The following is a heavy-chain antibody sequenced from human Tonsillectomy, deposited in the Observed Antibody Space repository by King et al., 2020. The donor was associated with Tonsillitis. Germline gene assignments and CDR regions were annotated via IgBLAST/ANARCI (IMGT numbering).Heavy chain of an antibody. CDR3: ARQPFGTRSWFDS. V-gene: IGHV5-51*01. CDR2: IYPSDSDT. Sequence: GQLVQSGAEVERSGESLKISCKGSGYIFSTSWIGWVRQMPGKGPEWMGIIYPSDSDTRYSPSFQGHIIISADKSINTAYLQWRSLKASDTAMYYCARQPFGTRSWFDSWGQGTLVSVSS. CDR1: GYIFSTSW. J-gene: IGHJ5*01. D-gene: IGHD2-8*01.